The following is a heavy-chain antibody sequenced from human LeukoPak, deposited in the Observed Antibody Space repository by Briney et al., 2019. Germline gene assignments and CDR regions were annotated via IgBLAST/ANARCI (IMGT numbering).Heavy chain of an antibody. Sequence: SETLSLTCSVSGGSINSRSYSWTWIRQPPGKDLEWIVSINYRGNTYFNPSLKSRVTISVDTTKNKFSLKLSSVPAADTAVYFCARLHSGSYFDYWGAGTLVTVSS. J-gene: IGHJ4*02. CDR3: ARLHSGSYFDY. D-gene: IGHD5-12*01. V-gene: IGHV4-39*07. CDR2: INYRGNT. CDR1: GGSINSRSYS.